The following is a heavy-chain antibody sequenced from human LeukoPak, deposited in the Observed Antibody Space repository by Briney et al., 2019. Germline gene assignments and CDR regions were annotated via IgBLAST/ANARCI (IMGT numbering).Heavy chain of an antibody. V-gene: IGHV3-23*01. CDR2: TSGSSGST. CDR3: AKAKIDQLHLYYFDC. Sequence: GGSLRLSCAASGFTLSSYAMSWVHQAPGKGLEWVSTTSGSSGSTYYADSVKGRFTISRDNSKNTLYLQMNSLRAEDTAEYYCAKAKIDQLHLYYFDCWGQGTLVTVSS. D-gene: IGHD2-2*01. J-gene: IGHJ4*02. CDR1: GFTLSSYA.